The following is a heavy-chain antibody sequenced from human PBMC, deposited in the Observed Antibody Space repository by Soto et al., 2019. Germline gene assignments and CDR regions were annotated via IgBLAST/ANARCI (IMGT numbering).Heavy chain of an antibody. V-gene: IGHV3-11*06. Sequence: QVQLVEPGGGLVKPGGSLRLSCAASGFTFSDYYMSWIRQAPGKGLEWVSYISSSSSYTNYADSVKGRFTISRDNAKNSLYLQMNSLRAEDTAVYYCARDRQQWLVIGANDYWGQGTLVTVSS. D-gene: IGHD6-19*01. CDR2: ISSSSSYT. J-gene: IGHJ4*02. CDR1: GFTFSDYY. CDR3: ARDRQQWLVIGANDY.